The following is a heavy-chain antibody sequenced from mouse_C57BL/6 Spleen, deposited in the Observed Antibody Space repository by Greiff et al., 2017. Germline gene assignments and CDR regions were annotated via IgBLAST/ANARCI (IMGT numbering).Heavy chain of an antibody. J-gene: IGHJ3*01. CDR2: IDPEDGET. Sequence: VQLQQSGAELVKPGASVKLSCTASGFNIKDYYMHWVKQRTEQGLEWIGRIDPEDGETKYAPNFQGKATITADTSSNTAYLQLSSLTSEDTAVYYCARGDYDRDFAYWGQGTLVTVSA. V-gene: IGHV14-2*01. D-gene: IGHD2-4*01. CDR1: GFNIKDYY. CDR3: ARGDYDRDFAY.